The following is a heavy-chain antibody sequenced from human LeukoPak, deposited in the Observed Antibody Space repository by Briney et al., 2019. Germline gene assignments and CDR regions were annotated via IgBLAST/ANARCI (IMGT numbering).Heavy chain of an antibody. V-gene: IGHV1-2*02. Sequence: ASVKVSCKASGYTFTNYGISWVRQAPGQGLEWMGWINPNSGGTNYAQKFQGRVTMTRDTSISTAYMELSRLRSDDTAVYYCARGRGGSAFDIWGQGTMVTVSS. CDR2: INPNSGGT. CDR3: ARGRGGSAFDI. CDR1: GYTFTNYG. D-gene: IGHD1-26*01. J-gene: IGHJ3*02.